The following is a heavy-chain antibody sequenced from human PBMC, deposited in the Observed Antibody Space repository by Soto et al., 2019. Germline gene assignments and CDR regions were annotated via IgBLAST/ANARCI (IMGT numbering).Heavy chain of an antibody. D-gene: IGHD3-10*01. J-gene: IGHJ3*02. CDR3: ARLAPKVKWFGELFDAFDI. V-gene: IGHV4-39*01. CDR2: IYYSGST. CDR1: GGSISSSSYY. Sequence: SETLSLTCTVSGGSISSSSYYWGWIRQPPGKGLEWIGSIYYSGSTYYNPSLKSRVTISVDTSKNQFSLKLSSVTAADTAVYYCARLAPKVKWFGELFDAFDIWGQGTMVTVSS.